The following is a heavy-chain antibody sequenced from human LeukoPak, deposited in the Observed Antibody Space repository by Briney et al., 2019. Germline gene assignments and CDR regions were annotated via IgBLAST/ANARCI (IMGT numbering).Heavy chain of an antibody. Sequence: GRSLRLSCAASGFTFSRFAMYWVRQAPGKGLEWVAIMSNDGSNEYYADSVKGRFTISRDNSKNTLYLQMNSLRAEDTAVYYCARGQLWLLSYWGQGTLVTVSS. D-gene: IGHD5-18*01. J-gene: IGHJ4*02. CDR1: GFTFSRFA. CDR3: ARGQLWLLSY. CDR2: MSNDGSNE. V-gene: IGHV3-30-3*01.